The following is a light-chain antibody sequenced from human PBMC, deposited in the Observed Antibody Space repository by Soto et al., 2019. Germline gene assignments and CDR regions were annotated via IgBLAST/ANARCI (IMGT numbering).Light chain of an antibody. Sequence: VMTQSPDSLAVSLGERASINCKSSQSVFYSSNNKNYLAWYQQKPGQPPKLLIYWASTRESGVPDRFSGSGSGTDFTLTISSLQAEDVAVYYCQQYYSTVSFGGGTKVEIK. CDR1: QSVFYSSNNKNY. J-gene: IGKJ4*01. CDR2: WAS. CDR3: QQYYSTVS. V-gene: IGKV4-1*01.